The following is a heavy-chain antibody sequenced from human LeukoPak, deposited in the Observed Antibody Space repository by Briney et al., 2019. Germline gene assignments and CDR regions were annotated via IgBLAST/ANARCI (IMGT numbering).Heavy chain of an antibody. J-gene: IGHJ2*01. CDR2: ISSNGDST. CDR3: ASSPPTGTTWYFDL. D-gene: IGHD1-7*01. CDR1: GFTFSSYA. V-gene: IGHV3-64*01. Sequence: QSGGSLRLSCAASGFTFSSYAMRWVRQAPGKGLEYVSAISSNGDSTYYANSVKGRFTISRDNSKNTLYLQMGSLRAEDMAVYYCASSPPTGTTWYFDLWGRGTLVTVSS.